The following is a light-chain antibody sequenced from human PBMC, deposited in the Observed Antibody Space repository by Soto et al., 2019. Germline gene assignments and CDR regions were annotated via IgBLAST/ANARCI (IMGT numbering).Light chain of an antibody. CDR2: DNN. J-gene: IGLJ2*01. CDR3: ATRDSSLIAWV. CDR1: SSNIGNNF. Sequence: QSVLTQPPSVSAAPGQEVTISCSGSSSNIGNNFVSWYQHLPGTAPKLLIYDNNKRPSGIPDRFSGTKSGTSATLGITGLQTGDEAHYYCATRDSSLIAWVFGGGTKVTVL. V-gene: IGLV1-51*01.